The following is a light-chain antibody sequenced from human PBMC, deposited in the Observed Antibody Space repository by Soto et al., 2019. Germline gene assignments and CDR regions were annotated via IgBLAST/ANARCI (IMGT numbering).Light chain of an antibody. CDR3: SSHTSSSTPVV. J-gene: IGLJ2*01. V-gene: IGLV2-14*01. CDR2: GVS. CDR1: SSDVGGYNY. Sequence: QSALTQPASVSGSPGQSITISCTGTSSDVGGYNYLSWYQQHPGKAPKLMIYGVSNRPSGVSNRFSGSKSGNMASLTISGLQAEDEADYYCSSHTSSSTPVVFGGGTKVTVL.